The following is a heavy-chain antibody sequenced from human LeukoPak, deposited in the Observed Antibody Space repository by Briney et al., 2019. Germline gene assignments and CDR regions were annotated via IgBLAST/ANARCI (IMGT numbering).Heavy chain of an antibody. CDR1: RGSTSSYY. D-gene: IGHD6-13*01. V-gene: IGHV4-59*01. CDR2: IYYSGST. J-gene: IGHJ4*02. Sequence: SETLSLTSTVPRGSTSSYYSSCIRPPPGKRLEWIGYIYYSGSTKNNPYTKSRVTISVDKTMNQLSLKLSSVTAADTALSYFPRASGIAAAAPDYWGQGTLVSV. CDR3: PRASGIAAAAPDY.